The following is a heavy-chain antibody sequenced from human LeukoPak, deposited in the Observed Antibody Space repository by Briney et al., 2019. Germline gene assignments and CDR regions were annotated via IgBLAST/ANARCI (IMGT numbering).Heavy chain of an antibody. CDR1: GGSFTGYY. Sequence: SETLSLTCAVCGGSFTGYYWSSVRQPPGKGLEWIGEINHSGSTNYNPSLKSRVTISVDTSKNQFSLKLSSVTAADTAVYYCARDARQWLTKSPYYFDYWGQGTLVTVSS. CDR3: ARDARQWLTKSPYYFDY. CDR2: INHSGST. V-gene: IGHV4-34*01. J-gene: IGHJ4*02. D-gene: IGHD6-19*01.